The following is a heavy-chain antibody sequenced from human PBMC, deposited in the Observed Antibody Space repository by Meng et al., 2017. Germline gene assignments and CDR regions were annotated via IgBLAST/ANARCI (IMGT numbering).Heavy chain of an antibody. CDR3: ARGATGPYGSGSYYNRRNSDAFDI. Sequence: SETLSLTCTVSGGSISSGYYWGWIRQPPGKGLEWIGSIYHSGSTYYNPSLKSRVTISVDTSKNQFSLKLSSVTAADTAVYYCARGATGPYGSGSYYNRRNSDAFDIWGQGTMVTVSS. D-gene: IGHD3-10*01. V-gene: IGHV4-38-2*02. J-gene: IGHJ3*02. CDR1: GGSISSGYY. CDR2: IYHSGST.